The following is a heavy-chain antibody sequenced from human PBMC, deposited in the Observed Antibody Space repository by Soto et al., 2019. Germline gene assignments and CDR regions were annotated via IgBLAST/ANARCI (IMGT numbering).Heavy chain of an antibody. CDR2: IIPMFGTP. D-gene: IGHD5-12*01. CDR1: GVTFNRQD. Sequence: SVKVSCKASGVTFNRQDMRWVRQAPGQGLEWMGGIIPMFGTPHYAEKFQDRVTITADESTGTAYLELSSLTSEDTAVYYCATSGGRDGYSFDYWGPGTLVTVSS. V-gene: IGHV1-69*13. J-gene: IGHJ4*02. CDR3: ATSGGRDGYSFDY.